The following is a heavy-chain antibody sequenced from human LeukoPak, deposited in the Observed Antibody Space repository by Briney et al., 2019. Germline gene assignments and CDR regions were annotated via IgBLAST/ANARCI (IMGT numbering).Heavy chain of an antibody. CDR2: IYYSGST. Sequence: SETLSLTCTVSGGSISSSSYYWGWIRQPPGKGLEWIGNIYYSGSTYYNPSLKSRITISVDTSKNQFSLKLSSVTAADTAVYYCARLRYYYGSGSYSHFDYWGQGTLVTVSS. CDR1: GGSISSSSYY. J-gene: IGHJ4*02. CDR3: ARLRYYYGSGSYSHFDY. V-gene: IGHV4-39*01. D-gene: IGHD3-10*01.